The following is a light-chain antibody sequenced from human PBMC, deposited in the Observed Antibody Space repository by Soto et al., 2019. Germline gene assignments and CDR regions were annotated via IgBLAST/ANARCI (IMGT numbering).Light chain of an antibody. CDR1: QSISPW. J-gene: IGKJ3*01. CDR2: KAS. V-gene: IGKV1-5*03. CDR3: QHYNSYSP. Sequence: DIQMTQSPSTLSASVGDRVTITCRASQSISPWLAWYQQKPGKAPKLLIYKASSLESGVPSRFSGSGSWTEFTLTISSLQPDDFATYYCQHYNSYSPFGPGTKVDIK.